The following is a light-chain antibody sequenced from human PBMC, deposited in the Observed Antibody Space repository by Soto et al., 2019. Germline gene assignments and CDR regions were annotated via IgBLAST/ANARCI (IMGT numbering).Light chain of an antibody. CDR2: DVS. Sequence: EIVLTQSPATLSLSPGERATLSCRASQSVSSNLAWYQQKPGQAPRLLIYDVSNRATGIPARFSGSGSGTDFTLTISSLEPEDFAVYYCQRGDAFGQGTRLEIK. CDR3: QRGDA. CDR1: QSVSSN. J-gene: IGKJ5*01. V-gene: IGKV3-11*01.